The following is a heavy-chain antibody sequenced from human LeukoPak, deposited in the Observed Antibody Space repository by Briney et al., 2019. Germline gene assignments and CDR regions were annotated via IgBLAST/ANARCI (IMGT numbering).Heavy chain of an antibody. Sequence: SETLSLTCTVSGGSISSSSYYWGWIRQPPGKGLEWIGRIYTSGSTNYNPSLKSRVTISVDTSKNQFSLKLSSVTAADTAVYYCASELNFDFWGQGTLVTVSS. CDR2: IYTSGST. CDR3: ASELNFDF. V-gene: IGHV4-39*07. CDR1: GGSISSSSYY. J-gene: IGHJ4*02.